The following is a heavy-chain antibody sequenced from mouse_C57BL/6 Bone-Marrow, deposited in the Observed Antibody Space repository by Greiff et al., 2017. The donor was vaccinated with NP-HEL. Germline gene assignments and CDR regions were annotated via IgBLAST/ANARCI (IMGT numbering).Heavy chain of an antibody. D-gene: IGHD2-2*01. CDR3: ASYGNDEAWFAY. CDR2: IYPRSGNT. Sequence: QVQLKQSGAELARPGASVKLSCKASGYTFTSYGISWVKQRTGQGLEWIGEIYPRSGNTYYNEKFKGKATLTADKSSSTAYMELRSLTSEDSAVYFCASYGNDEAWFAYWGQGTLVTVSA. CDR1: GYTFTSYG. V-gene: IGHV1-81*01. J-gene: IGHJ3*01.